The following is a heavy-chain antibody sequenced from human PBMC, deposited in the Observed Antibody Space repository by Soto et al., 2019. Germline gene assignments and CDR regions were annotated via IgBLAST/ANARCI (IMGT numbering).Heavy chain of an antibody. V-gene: IGHV4-39*01. CDR2: IYYSGST. J-gene: IGHJ5*02. CDR1: GGSISSSSYF. D-gene: IGHD2-21*02. Sequence: QLQLQESGPGLVKPSETLSLTCTVSGGSISSSSYFWGWIRQPPGKGLEWIGSIYYSGSTYYNPSLKSRVTXSXXTPKNLFSLKLSSVTAADTAVYHCARHPSDFWFDPWGQGPLVTVSS. CDR3: ARHPSDFWFDP.